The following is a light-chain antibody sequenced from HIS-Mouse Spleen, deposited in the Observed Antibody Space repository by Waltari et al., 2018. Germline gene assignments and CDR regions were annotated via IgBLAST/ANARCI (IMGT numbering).Light chain of an antibody. J-gene: IGKJ4*01. CDR2: GAS. CDR3: QQYGSSPPALT. CDR1: QRVSSSY. V-gene: IGKV3-20*01. Sequence: EIVLTQSPGTLSLSPGERATLSCRASQRVSSSYLAWYQQKPGQAPRLLIYGASSRATGIPDRFSGSGSGTDFTLTISRLEPEDFAVYYCQQYGSSPPALTFGGGTKVEIK.